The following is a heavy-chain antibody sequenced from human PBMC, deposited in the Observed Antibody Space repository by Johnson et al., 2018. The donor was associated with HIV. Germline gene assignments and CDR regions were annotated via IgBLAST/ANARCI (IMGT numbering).Heavy chain of an antibody. CDR3: AKSPAKDHGGNSGAFAI. D-gene: IGHD4-23*01. CDR1: GFTFSSYG. J-gene: IGHJ3*02. CDR2: IWYDGNNK. Sequence: QVQLVESGGGVVQPEKSLRLSCAASGFTFSSYGMHWVRQTPGKGLQLVANIWYDGNNKYYADSVKGRFTVSRDNSKNTLYLQMNSLRAEDTAIYYCAKSPAKDHGGNSGAFAIWGQGTMVTVSS. V-gene: IGHV3-33*06.